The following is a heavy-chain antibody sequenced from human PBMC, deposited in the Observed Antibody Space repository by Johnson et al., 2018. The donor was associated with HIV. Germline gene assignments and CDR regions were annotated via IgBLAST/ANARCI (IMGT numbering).Heavy chain of an antibody. CDR2: ISYDGDNI. D-gene: IGHD3-10*01. V-gene: IGHV3-30-3*01. Sequence: QMLLVESGGGVVQPGRALRLSCAASGFTFSNSAMHWVRQAPGKGLEWVAVISYDGDNIYYADSVKGRFTISRDNSKNTLYLQMNSLRVADTAVYYCSRERSLGFSELGHRDAFDMWGQGTKITVSS. CDR1: GFTFSNSA. J-gene: IGHJ3*02. CDR3: SRERSLGFSELGHRDAFDM.